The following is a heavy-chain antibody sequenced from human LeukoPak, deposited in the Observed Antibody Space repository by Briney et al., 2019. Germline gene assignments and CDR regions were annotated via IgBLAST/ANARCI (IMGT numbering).Heavy chain of an antibody. CDR2: ITSSSSYL. Sequence: GGSLRLSCTASGFTFSSFNMNWVRQAPGKGLEWVSSITSSSSYLYYADSAKGRFTISRDNAKNSLYLQMNSLRAEDTAVYYCARDWQGAFDIWGQGTMVTVSS. CDR3: ARDWQGAFDI. CDR1: GFTFSSFN. V-gene: IGHV3-21*01. J-gene: IGHJ3*02.